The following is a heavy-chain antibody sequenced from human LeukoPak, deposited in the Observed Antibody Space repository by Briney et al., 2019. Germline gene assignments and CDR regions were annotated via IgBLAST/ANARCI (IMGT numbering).Heavy chain of an antibody. D-gene: IGHD3-3*01. Sequence: PGGSLRLSCAASGFTFSSYGMHWVRQAPGKGLEWVAVISYDGSNKYYADSVKGRFTISRDNSKNTLYLQMNSLRAEGTAVYYCAKPSGWSGPKRISYYSGMDVWGQGTTVPGPS. J-gene: IGHJ6*02. V-gene: IGHV3-30*18. CDR3: AKPSGWSGPKRISYYSGMDV. CDR1: GFTFSSYG. CDR2: ISYDGSNK.